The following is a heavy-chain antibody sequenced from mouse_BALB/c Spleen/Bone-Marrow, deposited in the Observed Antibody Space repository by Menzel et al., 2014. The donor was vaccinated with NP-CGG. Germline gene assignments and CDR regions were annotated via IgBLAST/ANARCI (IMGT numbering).Heavy chain of an antibody. J-gene: IGHJ4*01. CDR1: GFNIXDTY. Sequence: VQLKESGAELVKPGASVKLSCTASGFNIXDTYMHWVKQRPEQGLEWIGRIDPANGNTKYDPKFQGKATITADTSSNTAYLQLSSLTSEDTAVYYCARWGYYAMDYWGQGTSVTVSS. V-gene: IGHV14-3*02. CDR3: ARWGYYAMDY. CDR2: IDPANGNT.